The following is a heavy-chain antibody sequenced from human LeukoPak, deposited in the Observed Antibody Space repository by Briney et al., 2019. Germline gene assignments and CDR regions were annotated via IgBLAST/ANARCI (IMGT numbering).Heavy chain of an antibody. CDR2: IYTSGST. V-gene: IGHV4-4*07. J-gene: IGHJ4*02. CDR1: GGSISSYY. CDR3: ASHYYGSGSFDY. D-gene: IGHD3-10*01. Sequence: SETLSLTCTVSGGSISSYYWSWIRQPAGKGLEWIGRIYTSGSTNYNPPLKSRVTMSVDTSKNQFSLKLSSVTAADTAVYYCASHYYGSGSFDYWGQGTLVTVSP.